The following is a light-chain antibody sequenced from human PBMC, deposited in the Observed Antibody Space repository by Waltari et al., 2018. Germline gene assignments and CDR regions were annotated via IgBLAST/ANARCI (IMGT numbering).Light chain of an antibody. CDR1: QSVSRW. CDR3: QKYGTLPAT. Sequence: EIVLTQSPGTLSLSPGERATLSCRPSQSVSRWLAWYQQKPGQPPRLLIYGASSRANGIPDRFSGSGSGTDFSLTISRLEPEDSAVYYCQKYGTLPATFGQGTKVEVK. J-gene: IGKJ1*01. V-gene: IGKV3-20*01. CDR2: GAS.